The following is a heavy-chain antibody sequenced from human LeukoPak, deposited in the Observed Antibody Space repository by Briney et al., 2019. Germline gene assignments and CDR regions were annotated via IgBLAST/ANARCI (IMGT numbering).Heavy chain of an antibody. CDR2: ITPRCGSK. D-gene: IGHD5-24*01. V-gene: IGHV1-46*01. CDR3: ARGDMATINGMDV. CDR1: GYTFPSYY. J-gene: IGHJ6*01. Sequence: ASVKVSCKASGYTFPSYYLHWVRQAPGQGLEWMGIITPRCGSKNYAQELEGRVTKTRDTSTPTVYMELSSLRSEDTAVYYCARGDMATINGMDVWGQGTTVTVSS.